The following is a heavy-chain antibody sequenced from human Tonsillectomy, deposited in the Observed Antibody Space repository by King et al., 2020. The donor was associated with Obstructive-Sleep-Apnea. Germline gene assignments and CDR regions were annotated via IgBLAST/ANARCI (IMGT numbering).Heavy chain of an antibody. V-gene: IGHV1-8*01. J-gene: IGHJ4*02. D-gene: IGHD3-10*02. CDR2: LTPRTGNA. CDR1: GYTFTIYD. Sequence: QLEQSGAEVKKPGASVRVSCKASGYTFTIYDINWMRQAPGQGLEWMGYLTPRTGNAGYAQKFQGRVSMTWDSSISTAFMEFSSLRSEDTAVYYCARVVSGESFDYWGQGTLVTVSS. CDR3: ARVVSGESFDY.